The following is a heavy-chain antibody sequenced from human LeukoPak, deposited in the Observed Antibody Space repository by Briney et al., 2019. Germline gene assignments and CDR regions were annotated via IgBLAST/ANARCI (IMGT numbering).Heavy chain of an antibody. CDR2: ISPSGDIK. CDR1: GFTFSRHG. J-gene: IGHJ4*02. Sequence: GGSLRLSCAASGFTFSRHGMNWVRQAPGKGLEWVSGISPSGDIKYYVDSVKGRFTVSRDNSKNTLYLQINSLRDEDTAVYYCAKDGSGTYYIYFDYWGQGTLVTVSS. V-gene: IGHV3-23*01. D-gene: IGHD3-10*01. CDR3: AKDGSGTYYIYFDY.